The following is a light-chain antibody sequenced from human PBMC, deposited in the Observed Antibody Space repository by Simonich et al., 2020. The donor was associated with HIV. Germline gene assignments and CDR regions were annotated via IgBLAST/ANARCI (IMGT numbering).Light chain of an antibody. Sequence: EKVMTQSPATLSVSPGERATLSCRASQSVSSNLAWYKQKPGQAPRLLIFCASTRATGIPVRFRGSGSGTEFTLTISSMQSEDFAVYYCQQYNNWPLTFGGGTRVEIK. J-gene: IGKJ4*01. CDR1: QSVSSN. CDR3: QQYNNWPLT. CDR2: CAS. V-gene: IGKV3-15*01.